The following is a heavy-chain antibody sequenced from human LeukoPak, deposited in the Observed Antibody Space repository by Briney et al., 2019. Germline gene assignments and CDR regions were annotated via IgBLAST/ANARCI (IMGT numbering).Heavy chain of an antibody. CDR2: ISSNGGST. D-gene: IGHD6-13*01. J-gene: IGHJ6*02. V-gene: IGHV3-64*01. Sequence: PGGSLRLSCAASGFTFSSYAMHWVRQAPGKGLEYVSAISSNGGSTYYANSVKGRFTISRDNSKNTLYLQMGSLRAEDMAVYYCARGAGYSSSWYHYYYYYGMDVWVQGTAVSVSS. CDR3: ARGAGYSSSWYHYYYYYGMDV. CDR1: GFTFSSYA.